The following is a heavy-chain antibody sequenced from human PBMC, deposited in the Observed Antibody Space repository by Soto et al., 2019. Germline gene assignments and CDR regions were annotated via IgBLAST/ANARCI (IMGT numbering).Heavy chain of an antibody. CDR2: ISGSGGST. J-gene: IGHJ5*02. D-gene: IGHD3-9*01. CDR3: AKHVPVLRYFDWSDWFDP. Sequence: VQLLESGGGLVQPGGSLRLSCAASGFTFSSYAMSWVRQAPGKGLEWVSAISGSGGSTYYADSVKGRFTISRDNSKNTLYLQMNSLRAEDTAVYYCAKHVPVLRYFDWSDWFDPWGQGTLVTVSS. CDR1: GFTFSSYA. V-gene: IGHV3-23*01.